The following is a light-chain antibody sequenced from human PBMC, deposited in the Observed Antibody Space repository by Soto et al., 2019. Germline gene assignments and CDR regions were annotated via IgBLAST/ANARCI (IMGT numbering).Light chain of an antibody. Sequence: QSALTQPASVSGSPGQSITISCTGTSSDVGGYNYVSWYQQHPGKAPKVMIYDVSNRPLGVSNRFSGSKSGNTASLTISGLQAEDEAEYYCSSYTSSSTLLFGGGTKLT. CDR1: SSDVGGYNY. CDR3: SSYTSSSTLL. V-gene: IGLV2-14*01. J-gene: IGLJ2*01. CDR2: DVS.